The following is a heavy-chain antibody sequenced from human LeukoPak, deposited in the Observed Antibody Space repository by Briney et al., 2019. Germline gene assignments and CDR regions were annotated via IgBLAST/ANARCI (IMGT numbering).Heavy chain of an antibody. CDR1: GFTFSSYS. J-gene: IGHJ5*02. CDR2: ISSSSSTI. V-gene: IGHV3-48*01. CDR3: AKDGGYYYGDDGSPRDGNWFDP. D-gene: IGHD3-10*01. Sequence: PGGSLRLACAASGFTFSSYSMNWVRQAPGKGLEWVSYISSSSSTIYYADSVKGRFTISRDNAKNSLYLQMNSLRAEDTAVYYCAKDGGYYYGDDGSPRDGNWFDPWGQGTLVTVSS.